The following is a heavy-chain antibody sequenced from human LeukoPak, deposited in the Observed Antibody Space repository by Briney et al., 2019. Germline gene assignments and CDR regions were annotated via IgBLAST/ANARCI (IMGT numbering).Heavy chain of an antibody. J-gene: IGHJ6*02. Sequence: GGSLRLSCAASGFTVSSNYMSWVRQAPGKGLEWVSVIYSGGSTYYADSVKGRFTISRDNSKNTLYLQTNSLRAEDTAVYYCARDPSVPNYYGMDVWGQGTTVTVSS. D-gene: IGHD2-2*01. V-gene: IGHV3-66*01. CDR1: GFTVSSNY. CDR2: IYSGGST. CDR3: ARDPSVPNYYGMDV.